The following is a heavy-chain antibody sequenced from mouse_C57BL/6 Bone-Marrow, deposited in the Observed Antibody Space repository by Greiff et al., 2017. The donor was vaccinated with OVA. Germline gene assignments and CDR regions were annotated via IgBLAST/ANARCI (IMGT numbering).Heavy chain of an antibody. CDR2: INPSSGYT. V-gene: IGHV1-7*01. CDR1: GYTFTSYW. D-gene: IGHD1-1*01. CDR3: ASYYGSNSYYFDY. J-gene: IGHJ2*01. Sequence: VKLVESGAELAKPGASVKLSCKASGYTFTSYWMHWVKQRPGQGLEWIGYINPSSGYTKYNQKFKDKATLTADKSSSTAYMQLSSLTYEDSAVYYCASYYGSNSYYFDYWGQGTTLTVSS.